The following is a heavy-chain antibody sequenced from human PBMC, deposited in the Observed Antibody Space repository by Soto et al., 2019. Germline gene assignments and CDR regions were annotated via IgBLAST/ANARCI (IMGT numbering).Heavy chain of an antibody. CDR3: AREGYDYVWGSYRLDY. CDR1: GYTFTGCY. Sequence: ASVQVSCKASGYTFTGCYMHCVRQATGQGLEWMGWINPNSGGTNYAQKFQGRVTMTRDTSISTAYMELSRLRSDDTAVYYCAREGYDYVWGSYRLDYWGQGTLVTVSS. CDR2: INPNSGGT. D-gene: IGHD3-16*02. V-gene: IGHV1-2*02. J-gene: IGHJ4*02.